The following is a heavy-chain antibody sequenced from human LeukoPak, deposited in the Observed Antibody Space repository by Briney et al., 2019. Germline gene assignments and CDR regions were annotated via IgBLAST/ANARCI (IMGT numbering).Heavy chain of an antibody. CDR3: ASSSAYSSSWYAIDN. CDR1: GFTFSNYD. Sequence: GGSLRLSCAASGFTFSNYDMHWVRQAAGKGLEWVSGIGTAGDTYYPGSVKGRFTISRENAKNSLYLHMNSLSAGDTAVYYCASSSAYSSSWYAIDNWGQGTLVTVSS. V-gene: IGHV3-13*01. D-gene: IGHD6-13*01. J-gene: IGHJ4*02. CDR2: IGTAGDT.